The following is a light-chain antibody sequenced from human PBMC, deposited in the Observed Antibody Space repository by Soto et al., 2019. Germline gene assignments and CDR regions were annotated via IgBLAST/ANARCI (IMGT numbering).Light chain of an antibody. Sequence: QSALTQPTSVSGSPGQSITISCPGTSSDVGGYNYVSWYQQHPGKAPKLMIYEVSNRPSGVSNRFSGSKSGNTASLTISGLQAEDEADYYCSSYTSSSTLNVVFGGGTKLTV. CDR1: SSDVGGYNY. CDR3: SSYTSSSTLNVV. CDR2: EVS. V-gene: IGLV2-14*01. J-gene: IGLJ2*01.